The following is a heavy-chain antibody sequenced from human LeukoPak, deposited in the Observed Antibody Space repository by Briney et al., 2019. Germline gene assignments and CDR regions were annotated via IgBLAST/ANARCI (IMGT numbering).Heavy chain of an antibody. Sequence: GESLKISCKASGYRFTTYWIGWVRQMPGKGLEWGGIIYPGDSDTRYSPSFEGQVTISADKSITTAYLQWSSLKASDTAIYYCARQITDQSSGYDSIDYWGQGTLVTVSS. CDR2: IYPGDSDT. V-gene: IGHV5-51*01. J-gene: IGHJ4*02. CDR1: GYRFTTYW. D-gene: IGHD5-12*01. CDR3: ARQITDQSSGYDSIDY.